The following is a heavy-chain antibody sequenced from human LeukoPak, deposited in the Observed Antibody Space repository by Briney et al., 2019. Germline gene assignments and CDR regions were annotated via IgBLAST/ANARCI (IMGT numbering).Heavy chain of an antibody. J-gene: IGHJ4*02. CDR3: AKDVSHYDSSGYYTPPFDY. Sequence: GGSLRLSCAASGFTFSNYAMSWVRQAPGKGLEWVSAISGSGGSTYYADSVKGRFTISRDNSKNTLYLQMNSLRAEDTVLYYCAKDVSHYDSSGYYTPPFDYWGQGTLVTVSS. D-gene: IGHD3-22*01. CDR1: GFTFSNYA. V-gene: IGHV3-23*01. CDR2: ISGSGGST.